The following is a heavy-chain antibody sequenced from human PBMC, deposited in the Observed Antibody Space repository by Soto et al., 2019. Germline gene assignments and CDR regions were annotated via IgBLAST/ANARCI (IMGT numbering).Heavy chain of an antibody. D-gene: IGHD7-27*01. CDR3: ARDPQGSGPNFDY. J-gene: IGHJ4*02. Sequence: PGGSLRLSCAASGFTFRNYAMTWVRQAPGKGLEWVSRISGGDNNTFYADSVKGRFTISRDNSKNTLYLQMSSLRADDAALYYCARDPQGSGPNFDYWGQGSLVTVSS. V-gene: IGHV3-23*01. CDR1: GFTFRNYA. CDR2: ISGGDNNT.